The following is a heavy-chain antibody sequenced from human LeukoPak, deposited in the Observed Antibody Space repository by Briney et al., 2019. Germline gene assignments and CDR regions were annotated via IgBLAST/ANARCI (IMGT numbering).Heavy chain of an antibody. D-gene: IGHD1-14*01. CDR1: GGTFSSYA. Sequence: VASVKVSCKASGGTFSSYAISWVRQAPGQGLEWMGGIIPIFGTAKYAQKFQGRVTITADESTSTAYMELSSLRSEDTAVYYCARDSSDFRNLIPHWGQGTLVTVSS. V-gene: IGHV1-69*13. CDR3: ARDSSDFRNLIPH. J-gene: IGHJ1*01. CDR2: IIPIFGTA.